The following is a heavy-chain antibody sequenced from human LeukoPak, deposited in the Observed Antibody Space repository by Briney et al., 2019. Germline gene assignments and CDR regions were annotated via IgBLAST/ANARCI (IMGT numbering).Heavy chain of an antibody. CDR2: MNPNSGNT. D-gene: IGHD6-13*01. CDR1: GYTFTSYD. Sequence: ASVTVSCKASGYTFTSYDINWVRQATGQGLEWMGWMNPNSGNTGYAQKFQGRVTMTRNTSISTAYMELSSLRSEDTAVYYCAASGSSWHTAEYFQHWGQGTLVTVSS. CDR3: AASGSSWHTAEYFQH. V-gene: IGHV1-8*01. J-gene: IGHJ1*01.